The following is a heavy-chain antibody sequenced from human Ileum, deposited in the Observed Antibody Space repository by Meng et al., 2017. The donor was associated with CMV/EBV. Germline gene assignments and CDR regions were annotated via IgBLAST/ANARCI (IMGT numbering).Heavy chain of an antibody. V-gene: IGHV3-53*01. CDR1: GFTVSSDS. J-gene: IGHJ6*02. Sequence: ESLKISCAASGFTVSSDSMSWVRQAPGKGLEWVSTIYSGGSTYYADSVKGRFTISRDNSKNTLYLEMNSLRAEDTAVYYCARVGVAAKYYGMDVWGQGTTVTVSS. CDR3: ARVGVAAKYYGMDV. D-gene: IGHD6-19*01. CDR2: IYSGGST.